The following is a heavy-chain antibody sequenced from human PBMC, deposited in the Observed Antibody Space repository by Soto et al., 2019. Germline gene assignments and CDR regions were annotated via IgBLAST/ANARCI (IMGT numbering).Heavy chain of an antibody. CDR1: GGSFSGYY. D-gene: IGHD6-6*01. J-gene: IGHJ4*02. CDR2: INHSGST. V-gene: IGHV4-34*01. Sequence: SETLSLTCAVYGGSFSGYYWSWIRQPPGKGLEWIGEINHSGSTNYNPSLKSRVTISVDTSKNQFSLKLSSVTAADTAVYYCARGVGSFPDYWGQGTLVTVSS. CDR3: ARGVGSFPDY.